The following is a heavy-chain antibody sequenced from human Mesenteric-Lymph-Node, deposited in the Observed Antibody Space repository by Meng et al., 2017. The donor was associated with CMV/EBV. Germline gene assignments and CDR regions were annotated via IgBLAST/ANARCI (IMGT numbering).Heavy chain of an antibody. D-gene: IGHD5-24*01. J-gene: IGHJ4*02. V-gene: IGHV1-18*04. CDR1: GYTFPSYG. CDR3: ARDHVRWHQIDY. CDR2: ISAYNGNT. Sequence: SCKSSGYTFPSYGISWVRQAPGQGLEWMGWISAYNGNTNYAQKLQGRVTMTTDTSTSTAYMELRSLRSDDTAVYYCARDHVRWHQIDYWGQGTPVTVSS.